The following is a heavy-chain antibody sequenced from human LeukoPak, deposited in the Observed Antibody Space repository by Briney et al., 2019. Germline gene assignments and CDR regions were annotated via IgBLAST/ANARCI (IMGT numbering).Heavy chain of an antibody. CDR3: AGGSGGWYQKGDYYYYYGMDV. V-gene: IGHV1-24*01. J-gene: IGHJ6*02. Sequence: ASVKVSCKVSGYTLTELSMRWVRQAPGKGLEWMGGFDPEDGETIYAQKFQGRVTMTEDTSTDTAYMELSSLRSKDTAVYYCAGGSGGWYQKGDYYYYYGMDVWGQGTTVTVSS. CDR1: GYTLTELS. CDR2: FDPEDGET. D-gene: IGHD6-19*01.